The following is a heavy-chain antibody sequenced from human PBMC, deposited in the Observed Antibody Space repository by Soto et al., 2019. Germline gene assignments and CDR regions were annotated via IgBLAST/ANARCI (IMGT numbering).Heavy chain of an antibody. J-gene: IGHJ4*02. CDR3: ARTDYGGILFDY. CDR1: GLTFSDYY. CDR2: ITSSGSYT. V-gene: IGHV3-11*06. D-gene: IGHD4-17*01. Sequence: GGSLRLSCAAAGLTFSDYYMSWIRQAPGKGLEWVSYITSSGSYTKYADSVKGRFTISRDNGKNSLYLQMNGLRAEDTAVYYCARTDYGGILFDYWGQGTLVTVSS.